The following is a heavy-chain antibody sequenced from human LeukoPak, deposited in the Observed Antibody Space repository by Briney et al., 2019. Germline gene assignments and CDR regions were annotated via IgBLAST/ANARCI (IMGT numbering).Heavy chain of an antibody. V-gene: IGHV1-69*13. CDR1: GGTFSSYA. CDR3: ARSNRRYYYDSSHYFDY. J-gene: IGHJ4*02. D-gene: IGHD3-22*01. Sequence: SVKVSCKASGGTFSSYAISWVRQAPGQGLEWMGGIIPIFGTANYAQKFQGRVTITADESTSTAYMELSSLRSEDTAVYYCARSNRRYYYDSSHYFDYWGQGALVTVSS. CDR2: IIPIFGTA.